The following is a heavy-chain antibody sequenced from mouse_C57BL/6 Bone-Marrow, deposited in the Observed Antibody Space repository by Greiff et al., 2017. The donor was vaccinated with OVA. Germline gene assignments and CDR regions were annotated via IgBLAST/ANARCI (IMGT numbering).Heavy chain of an antibody. CDR3: ARRYYGSSYWYFDV. V-gene: IGHV1-55*01. Sequence: QVQLKQPGAELVKPGASVKMSCKASGYTFTSYWITWVKQRPGQGLEWIGDIYPGSGSTNYNEKFKSKATLTVDTSSSTAYMQLSSLTSEDSAVYYWARRYYGSSYWYFDVWGTGTTFTVSS. J-gene: IGHJ1*03. CDR2: IYPGSGST. D-gene: IGHD1-1*01. CDR1: GYTFTSYW.